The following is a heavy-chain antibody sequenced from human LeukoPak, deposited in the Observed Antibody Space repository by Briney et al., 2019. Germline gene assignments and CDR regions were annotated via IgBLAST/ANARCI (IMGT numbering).Heavy chain of an antibody. CDR3: ARDAENSSSWYGLFDY. CDR1: GSTFSSYA. V-gene: IGHV3-30-3*01. J-gene: IGHJ4*02. D-gene: IGHD6-13*01. Sequence: PGGSLRLSCAASGSTFSSYAMHWVRQAPGKGLEWVAVISYDGSNKYYADSVKGRFTISRDNSKNTLYLQMNSLRAEDTAVYYCARDAENSSSWYGLFDYWGQGTLVTVSS. CDR2: ISYDGSNK.